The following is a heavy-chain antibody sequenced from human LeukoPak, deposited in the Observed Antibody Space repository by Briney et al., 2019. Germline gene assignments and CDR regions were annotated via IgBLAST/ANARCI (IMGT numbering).Heavy chain of an antibody. CDR3: ARGALTSKRGKSYYYYYMDV. V-gene: IGHV3-30*04. J-gene: IGHJ6*03. D-gene: IGHD3-10*01. CDR1: GFTFSSYA. CDR2: ISYDGSNK. Sequence: GGSLRLSCAASGFTFSSYAMHWVRQAPGKGLEWVAVISYDGSNKYYADSVKGRFTISRDNSKNTLYLQMNSLRAEDTAVYYCARGALTSKRGKSYYYYYMDVWGKGTTVTASS.